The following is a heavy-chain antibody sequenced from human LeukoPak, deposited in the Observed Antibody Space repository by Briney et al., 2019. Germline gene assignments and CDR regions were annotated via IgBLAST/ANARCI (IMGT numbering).Heavy chain of an antibody. V-gene: IGHV4-39*01. Sequence: SETLSLTCTVSGGSISSSSYYRGWIRQPPGKGLEWIGTIYYSGSTHYNPSLKSRVTISVDTSKNQFSLKLSSVTAADTAVYYCARSHPHMGNGYWGQGTLVTVSS. D-gene: IGHD2-8*01. J-gene: IGHJ4*02. CDR1: GGSISSSSYY. CDR2: IYYSGST. CDR3: ARSHPHMGNGY.